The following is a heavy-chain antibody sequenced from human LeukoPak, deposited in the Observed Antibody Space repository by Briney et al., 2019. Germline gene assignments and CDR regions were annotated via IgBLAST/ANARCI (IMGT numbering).Heavy chain of an antibody. CDR1: GFTFSSYA. CDR2: ISGSGGST. CDR3: ARRAGAYSHPYDY. J-gene: IGHJ4*02. D-gene: IGHD4/OR15-4a*01. Sequence: GGSLRLSCAASGFTFSSYAMSWVRQAPGKGLEWVSAISGSGGSTYYADSVKGRFTISRDDSKNTLYLQMNSLRAEDTAVYYCARRAGAYSHPYDYWGQGTLVTVSS. V-gene: IGHV3-23*01.